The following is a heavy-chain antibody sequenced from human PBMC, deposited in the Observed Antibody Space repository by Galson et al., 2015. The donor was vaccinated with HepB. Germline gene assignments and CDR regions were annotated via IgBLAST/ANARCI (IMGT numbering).Heavy chain of an antibody. D-gene: IGHD3-22*01. CDR3: ARDGDDLEYYYDSSGSPDAFDI. Sequence: SVKVSCKASGYTFTSYGISWVRQAPGQGLEWMGWISAYNGNTNYAQKLQGRVTMTTDTSTSTAYMELRSLRSDDTAVYYCARDGDDLEYYYDSSGSPDAFDIWGQGTMVTVSS. CDR2: ISAYNGNT. V-gene: IGHV1-18*01. CDR1: GYTFTSYG. J-gene: IGHJ3*02.